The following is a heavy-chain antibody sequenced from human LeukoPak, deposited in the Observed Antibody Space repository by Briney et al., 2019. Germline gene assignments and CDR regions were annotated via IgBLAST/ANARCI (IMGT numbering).Heavy chain of an antibody. CDR3: ARMYYYGSGTYYGDY. Sequence: ASVKVSCKASGYSFTDYYVHWVRQAPGQGLEWVGLLNPNSGDTNYAQKFQGRVTMIRDTSINTAYVELSRLRSDDTAVYYCARMYYYGSGTYYGDYWGQGTLVTVSS. V-gene: IGHV1-2*02. J-gene: IGHJ4*02. D-gene: IGHD3-10*01. CDR2: LNPNSGDT. CDR1: GYSFTDYY.